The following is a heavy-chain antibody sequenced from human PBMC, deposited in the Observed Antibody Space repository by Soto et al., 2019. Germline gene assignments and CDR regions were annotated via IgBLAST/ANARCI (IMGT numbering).Heavy chain of an antibody. D-gene: IGHD1-26*01. CDR1: GFTFSNYG. V-gene: IGHV3-23*01. CDR3: AKNQWELLH. J-gene: IGHJ4*02. CDR2: ITASSGAT. Sequence: GGSLRLSCVASGFTFSNYGMSWVRQAPGKGLEWVSSITASSGATYYPDSVKGRFTISRDNSQNTLYLQMNSLRVDDTAIYFCAKNQWELLHWGQGTLVTVS.